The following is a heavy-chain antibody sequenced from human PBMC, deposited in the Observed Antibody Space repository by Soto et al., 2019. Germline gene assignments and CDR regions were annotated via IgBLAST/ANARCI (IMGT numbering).Heavy chain of an antibody. V-gene: IGHV3-33*01. J-gene: IGHJ3*02. CDR3: ARSGMGIVVPAEHGTFDI. Sequence: GGSLRLSCAASGFTFSSYGMHWVRQAPGKGLEWVAVIWNDGSNKYYADSVKGRFTISRDNSKNTLYLQMNSLRAEDTAVYYCARSGMGIVVPAEHGTFDIWGQGTMVTVSS. D-gene: IGHD2-2*01. CDR2: IWNDGSNK. CDR1: GFTFSSYG.